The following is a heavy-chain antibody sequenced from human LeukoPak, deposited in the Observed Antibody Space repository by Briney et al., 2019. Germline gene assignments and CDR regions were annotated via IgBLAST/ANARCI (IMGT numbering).Heavy chain of an antibody. CDR1: GYTFTNYV. J-gene: IGHJ4*02. CDR3: ARGVGDYYVGSGSFDY. CDR2: ISAYNGNT. D-gene: IGHD3-22*01. V-gene: IGHV1-18*01. Sequence: ASVKVSCKASGYTFTNYVINWVRQAPGQGLEWMGWISAYNGNTNYAQKLQGRVSMTTDTSTSTAYMELRSLRSDDTAVYYCARGVGDYYVGSGSFDYWGQGTLVTVSS.